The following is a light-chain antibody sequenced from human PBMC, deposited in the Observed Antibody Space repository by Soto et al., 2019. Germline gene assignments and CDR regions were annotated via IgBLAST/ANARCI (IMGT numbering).Light chain of an antibody. V-gene: IGLV2-14*01. CDR2: AVS. J-gene: IGLJ1*01. CDR1: SSDVADYNY. Sequence: QSALTQPASVSGSPGQSITISCTGTSSDVADYNYVSWYQQHPGKAPKLMISAVSNRPSGVSDRFSGSESGNTASLTISGLQADDEADYYCSYMRNSLYVFGTGTKVTVL. CDR3: CSYMRNSLYV.